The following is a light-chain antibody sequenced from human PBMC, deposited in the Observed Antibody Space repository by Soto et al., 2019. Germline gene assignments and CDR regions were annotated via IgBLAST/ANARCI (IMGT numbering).Light chain of an antibody. CDR3: QQTYTTPEIT. J-gene: IGKJ5*01. CDR2: GAS. CDR1: QSISIS. Sequence: DIQMTQSPSSLSASVGDRVTITCRASQSISISLNWYQMKPGKTPNLLMYGASYLKSGVPTRFSGTVSGTDFTLTIRSLQPEDLATYDGQQTYTTPEITFGQGTRLEIK. V-gene: IGKV1-39*01.